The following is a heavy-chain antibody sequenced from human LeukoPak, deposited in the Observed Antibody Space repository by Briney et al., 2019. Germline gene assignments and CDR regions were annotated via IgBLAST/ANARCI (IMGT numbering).Heavy chain of an antibody. D-gene: IGHD3-16*02. J-gene: IGHJ4*02. Sequence: SETLSLTCTVSGASISNYYWSWIRQSPGKGLEWIGYMLYSGSTNQNPSLRSRVTISVDTSKNQVSLKLSSVTAADTAVYYCARSDIWGSYRFLDYWGQGALVTVSP. V-gene: IGHV4-59*08. CDR3: ARSDIWGSYRFLDY. CDR1: GASISNYY. CDR2: MLYSGST.